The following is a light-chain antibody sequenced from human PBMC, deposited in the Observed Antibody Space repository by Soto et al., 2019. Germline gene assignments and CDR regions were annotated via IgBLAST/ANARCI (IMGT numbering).Light chain of an antibody. CDR2: DAS. Sequence: DIQMTQSPSTLSVSVLDRVTITFLASQTISSWLAWYQQKPGKAPKLLIYDASALPRGVPSRFSGSGSGTKFTLTIASLQPDDFATYYCQQYETFSGTFGPGTKVDIK. J-gene: IGKJ1*01. CDR1: QTISSW. CDR3: QQYETFSGT. V-gene: IGKV1-5*01.